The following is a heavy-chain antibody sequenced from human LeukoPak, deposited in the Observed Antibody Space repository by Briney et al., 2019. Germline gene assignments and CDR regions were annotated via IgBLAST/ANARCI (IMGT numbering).Heavy chain of an antibody. CDR2: ISWNSGSI. D-gene: IGHD6-19*01. V-gene: IGHV3-9*02. Sequence: GGSLRLSCAASGFTSDDYAMHWVRQAPGQGLEWVSGISWNSGSIGYADSVKGRFTISRDNAKNSLYLQMNSLRAEDTALYYCAKTREYKRWLDDAFDIWGQGTMVTVSS. J-gene: IGHJ3*02. CDR3: AKTREYKRWLDDAFDI. CDR1: GFTSDDYA.